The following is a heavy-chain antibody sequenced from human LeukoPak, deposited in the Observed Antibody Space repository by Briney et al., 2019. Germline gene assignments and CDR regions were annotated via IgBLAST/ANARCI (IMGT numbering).Heavy chain of an antibody. V-gene: IGHV4-39*07. J-gene: IGHJ6*03. Sequence: SETLSLTCTVSGGSISSSSYYWGWIRQPPGKGLEWIGSIYYSGSTYYNPSLKSRVTISVDTSKNQFSLKLSSVTAADTAVYYCAGDKESTTDYDFWSGPYYYYYYMDVWGKGTTVTVSS. D-gene: IGHD3-3*01. CDR1: GGSISSSSYY. CDR2: IYYSGST. CDR3: AGDKESTTDYDFWSGPYYYYYYMDV.